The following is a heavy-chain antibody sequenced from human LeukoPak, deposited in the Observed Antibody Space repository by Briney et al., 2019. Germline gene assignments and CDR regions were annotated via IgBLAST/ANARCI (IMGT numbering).Heavy chain of an antibody. CDR2: IIPIFGTA. Sequence: SVKVSCKASGGTFSSYAISWVRQAPGQGLEWMGGIIPIFGTANYAQKFQGRVTITADESTSTAYMELSSLRSGDTAVYYCARGSGYCSGGSCRNWFDPWGQGTLVTVSS. CDR1: GGTFSSYA. CDR3: ARGSGYCSGGSCRNWFDP. V-gene: IGHV1-69*13. J-gene: IGHJ5*02. D-gene: IGHD2-15*01.